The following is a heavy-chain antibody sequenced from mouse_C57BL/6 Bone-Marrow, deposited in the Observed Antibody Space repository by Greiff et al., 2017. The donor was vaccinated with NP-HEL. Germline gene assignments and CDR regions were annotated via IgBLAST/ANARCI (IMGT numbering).Heavy chain of an antibody. CDR2: IYPGDGDT. J-gene: IGHJ4*01. D-gene: IGHD1-1*01. CDR1: GYAFSSYW. CDR3: ARTGYYGSRRGDYAMDY. Sequence: QVQLQQSGAELVKPGASVKISCKASGYAFSSYWMNWVKQRPGKGLEWIGQIYPGDGDTNYNGKFKGKATLTADKSSSTAYMQLSSLTSEDSAVYFCARTGYYGSRRGDYAMDYWGQGTSVTVSS. V-gene: IGHV1-80*01.